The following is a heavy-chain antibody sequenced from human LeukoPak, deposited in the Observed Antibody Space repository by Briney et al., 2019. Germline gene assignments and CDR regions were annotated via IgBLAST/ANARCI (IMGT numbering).Heavy chain of an antibody. CDR1: GFTFGSYG. CDR2: IAYDGSRV. V-gene: IGHV3-33*01. CDR3: TRYNNDHFDY. Sequence: PGRSLRLSCAGSGFTFGSYGMHWFRQTPGKGLEWVAVIAYDGSRVFYADSVEGRFTISRDNSKNTMSVQMDDLRAEDTAVYYCTRYNNDHFDYWGQGTLVTVSS. J-gene: IGHJ4*02. D-gene: IGHD1-14*01.